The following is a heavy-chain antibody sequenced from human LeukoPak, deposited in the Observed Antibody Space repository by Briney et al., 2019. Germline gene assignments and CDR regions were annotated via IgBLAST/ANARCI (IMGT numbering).Heavy chain of an antibody. D-gene: IGHD4-23*01. Sequence: GESLKISCKGSGYTFTYWIAWVRQMPGKGLEWMGIIYPGDSDTRYSPSFQGQVTISVDKSISTAYLQWSSLKASDTAMYYCARQDGGGLHYFDYWGQGTLVTVSS. V-gene: IGHV5-51*01. CDR1: GYTFTYW. CDR3: ARQDGGGLHYFDY. J-gene: IGHJ4*02. CDR2: IYPGDSDT.